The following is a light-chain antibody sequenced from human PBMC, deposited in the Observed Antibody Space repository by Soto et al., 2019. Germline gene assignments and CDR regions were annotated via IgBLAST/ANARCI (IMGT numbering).Light chain of an antibody. J-gene: IGKJ2*01. Sequence: EIVMTQSPATLSVSPGERATLSCRASQRVSSNLAWYQQKPGQAPRLLIYGASTRATGIPARFSGSGSETEFTLTISSLRSEDFAVYYCQHYNNWPPYTFGQGTKVDIK. V-gene: IGKV3-15*01. CDR1: QRVSSN. CDR3: QHYNNWPPYT. CDR2: GAS.